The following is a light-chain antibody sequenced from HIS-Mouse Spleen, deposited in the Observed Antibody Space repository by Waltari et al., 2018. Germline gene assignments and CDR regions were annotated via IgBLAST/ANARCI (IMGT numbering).Light chain of an antibody. Sequence: QSALTQPASVSGSPGQSITISCTGTSSDVGSYNLVSWYQQHPGKAPKRMIYEGSKRPSGVSNRFSGSKSGNTASLTIAGLQAEDEADYYCCSYAGSSTLVFSGGTKLTVL. V-gene: IGLV2-23*01. CDR1: SSDVGSYNL. J-gene: IGLJ3*02. CDR3: CSYAGSSTLV. CDR2: EGS.